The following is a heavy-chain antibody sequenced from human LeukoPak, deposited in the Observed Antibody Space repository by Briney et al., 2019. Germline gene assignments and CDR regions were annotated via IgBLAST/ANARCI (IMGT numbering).Heavy chain of an antibody. CDR1: GFTFSSYG. V-gene: IGHV3-33*01. Sequence: PGGSLRLSRAASGFTFSSYGMHWVRQAPGKGLEWVAVIWYDGSNKYYADSVKGRFTISRDNSKNTLYLQMNSLRAEDTAVYYCASDFYPGHYYDSSGYSVSGAFDIWGQGTMVTVSS. J-gene: IGHJ3*02. D-gene: IGHD3-22*01. CDR2: IWYDGSNK. CDR3: ASDFYPGHYYDSSGYSVSGAFDI.